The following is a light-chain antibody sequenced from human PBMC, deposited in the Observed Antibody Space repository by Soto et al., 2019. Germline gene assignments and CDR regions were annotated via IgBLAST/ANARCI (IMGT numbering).Light chain of an antibody. CDR2: AAS. CDR1: QSISSY. V-gene: IGKV1-39*01. CDR3: QQTDSSTRT. Sequence: DIHMTQSPSSLSASVGNRFTITCRASQSISSYLNWYQHKQGKAPKLLIYAASSLQTGVPSRFSGSRYGTDFAITISSMQSDDFETYYCQQTDSSTRTFGQGTKVDIK. J-gene: IGKJ1*01.